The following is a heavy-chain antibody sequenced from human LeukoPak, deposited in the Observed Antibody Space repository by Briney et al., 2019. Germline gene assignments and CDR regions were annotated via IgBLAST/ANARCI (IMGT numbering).Heavy chain of an antibody. V-gene: IGHV4-59*01. D-gene: IGHD3-22*01. CDR1: GGSISSYY. CDR2: IYYSGST. J-gene: IGHJ3*02. CDR3: ARALRYYDSSGYYSADAFDI. Sequence: PSETLSLTCTVSGGSISSYYWSWIRQPPGKGLKWIGYIYYSGSTNYSPSLKSRVTISVDTSKNQFSLKLSSVTAADTAVYYCARALRYYDSSGYYSADAFDIWGQGTMVTVSS.